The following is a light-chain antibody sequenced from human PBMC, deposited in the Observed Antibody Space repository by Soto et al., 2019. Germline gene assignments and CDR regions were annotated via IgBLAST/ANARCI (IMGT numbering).Light chain of an antibody. CDR3: SSYAGSNNFVV. J-gene: IGLJ2*01. Sequence: QSVLTQPPSASGSPGQSVTISCTGTSSDVGGYNYVSWYQQHPGKAPKLMIYEVSKRHSGVPDRFSGSKSGNTASLTVSGLQSEYEAEYYCSSYAGSNNFVVFGGGTKHTGL. V-gene: IGLV2-8*01. CDR1: SSDVGGYNY. CDR2: EVS.